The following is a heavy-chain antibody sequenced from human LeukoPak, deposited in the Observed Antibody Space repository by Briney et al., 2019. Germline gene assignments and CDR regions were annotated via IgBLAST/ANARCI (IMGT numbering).Heavy chain of an antibody. V-gene: IGHV3-33*01. CDR1: GFTFSSYG. CDR2: IWYDGSNK. D-gene: IGHD5-24*01. J-gene: IGHJ4*02. CDR3: ARGSGWLQPLHYFDY. Sequence: GGSLRLPCAASGFTFSSYGMHWVRQAPGKGLEWVAVIWYDGSNKYYANSVKGRFTISRDNSKNTLYLQMNSLRAEDTAVYYCARGSGWLQPLHYFDYWGQGTLVTVSS.